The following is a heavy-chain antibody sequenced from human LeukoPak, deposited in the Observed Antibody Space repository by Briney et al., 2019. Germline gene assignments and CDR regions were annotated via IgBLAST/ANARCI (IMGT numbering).Heavy chain of an antibody. Sequence: PSETLSLTCAVYGGSFSGYYWSWLRQPPGKGLEWSGEINHSGSTNYNPSLKSRVTISVDTSKNQFSLKLSSVTAADTAVYYCARSTSRGGYNFGWFDPWGQGTLVTVSS. J-gene: IGHJ5*02. CDR1: GGSFSGYY. V-gene: IGHV4-34*01. CDR2: INHSGST. CDR3: ARSTSRGGYNFGWFDP. D-gene: IGHD5-24*01.